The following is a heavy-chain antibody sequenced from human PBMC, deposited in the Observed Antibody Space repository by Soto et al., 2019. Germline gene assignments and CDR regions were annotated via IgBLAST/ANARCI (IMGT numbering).Heavy chain of an antibody. V-gene: IGHV2-5*02. Sequence: SGPTLVNPTQTLTLTSSFLEFSLNNSGLGVGWIRTPPVKALEWLALVYWDDDIWYSPSLKSRLTITKDTSKNQVVLTMTNMDPVDIATYYCAHRPYGYKYYFNYWGQGTLVTVSS. D-gene: IGHD5-18*01. CDR1: EFSLNNSGLG. CDR3: AHRPYGYKYYFNY. CDR2: VYWDDDI. J-gene: IGHJ4*02.